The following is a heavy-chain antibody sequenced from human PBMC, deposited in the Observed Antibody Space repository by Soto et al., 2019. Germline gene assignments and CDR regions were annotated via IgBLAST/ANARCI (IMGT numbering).Heavy chain of an antibody. D-gene: IGHD6-13*01. CDR2: ISGSGGST. J-gene: IGHJ3*02. CDR3: AKDRGFFFQAEAAIRVGVPVSAI. V-gene: IGHV3-23*01. Sequence: KGLKWVSAISGSGGSTYYADSVKGRFTISRDNSKNTLYLQMNSLRAEDTAVYYCAKDRGFFFQAEAAIRVGVPVSAIRVQGTIVTVSS.